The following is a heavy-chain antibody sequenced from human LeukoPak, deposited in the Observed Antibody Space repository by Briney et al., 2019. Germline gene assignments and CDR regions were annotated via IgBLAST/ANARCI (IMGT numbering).Heavy chain of an antibody. CDR3: ARGNGRHYYDSSGYPPQGYFQH. CDR1: GYTFISYG. V-gene: IGHV1-18*01. CDR2: ISAYNGNT. Sequence: ASVKVSCKASGYTFISYGISWVRQAPGQGLEWMGWISAYNGNTNYAQKLQGRVTMTTDTSTSTAYMELSSLRSEDTAVYYCARGNGRHYYDSSGYPPQGYFQHWGQGTLVTVSS. J-gene: IGHJ1*01. D-gene: IGHD3-22*01.